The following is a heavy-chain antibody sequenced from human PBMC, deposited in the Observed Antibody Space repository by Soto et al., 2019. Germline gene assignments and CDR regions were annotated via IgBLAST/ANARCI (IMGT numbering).Heavy chain of an antibody. V-gene: IGHV4-39*01. Sequence: PSETLSLTCTVSSGSSSVTNVFWAWVPQPPGKGLEWIGNVDYSGTAYFSPSLATRVTVHVDTSKNPFSLTLYSVTAADTAVYYCARITGRHLDYWGQGILVTVS. D-gene: IGHD1-20*01. CDR3: ARITGRHLDY. J-gene: IGHJ4*02. CDR2: VDYSGTA. CDR1: SGSSSVTNVF.